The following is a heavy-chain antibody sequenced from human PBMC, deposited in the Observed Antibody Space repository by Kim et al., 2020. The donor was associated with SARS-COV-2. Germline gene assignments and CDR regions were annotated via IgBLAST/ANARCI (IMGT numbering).Heavy chain of an antibody. Sequence: ASVKVSCKASGYTFTGYYMHWVRQAPGQGLEWMGWINPNSGGTNYAQKFQGWVTMTRDTSISTAYMELSRLRPDDTAVYYCARGGTADYDSSGFYYYYGMDVWGQGTTVTVSS. CDR1: GYTFTGYY. D-gene: IGHD3-22*01. CDR3: ARGGTADYDSSGFYYYYGMDV. J-gene: IGHJ6*02. V-gene: IGHV1-2*04. CDR2: INPNSGGT.